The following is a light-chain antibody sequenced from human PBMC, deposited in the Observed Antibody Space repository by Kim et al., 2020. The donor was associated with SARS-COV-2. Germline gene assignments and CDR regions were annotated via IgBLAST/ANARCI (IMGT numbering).Light chain of an antibody. J-gene: IGLJ2*01. V-gene: IGLV6-57*03. Sequence: GKAVTISCTRSSGSIDDNYVQWYQPRPGGVPTTVIYEDDQRPSGVSARFSGSIADSSNSASLTISGLRTEDEADYYCQSYNRDNVLFGGGTQLTVL. CDR3: QSYNRDNVL. CDR1: SGSIDDNY. CDR2: EDD.